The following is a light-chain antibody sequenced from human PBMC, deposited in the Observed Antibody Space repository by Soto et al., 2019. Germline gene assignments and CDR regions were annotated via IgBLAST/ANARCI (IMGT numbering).Light chain of an antibody. Sequence: EIVLTQSPATLSLSPGERATLSCRASQSVSSYLAWYQQKPGQAPRLLIYDASNRATGIRARFSGSGSGTDFTLTIRSLEPEDFSVYYCQQRSNWPLTFGGGTKVEIK. J-gene: IGKJ4*01. CDR3: QQRSNWPLT. CDR2: DAS. V-gene: IGKV3-11*01. CDR1: QSVSSY.